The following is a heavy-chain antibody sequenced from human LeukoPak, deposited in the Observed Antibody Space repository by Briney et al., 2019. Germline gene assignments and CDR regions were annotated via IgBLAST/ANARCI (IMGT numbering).Heavy chain of an antibody. CDR1: GFTFSSYA. Sequence: PGGSLRLSCAASGFTFSSYAMSWVRQAPGKGLEWVSLISGSGGSTYYADSVKGRFTISRDNSKNSLYLQMNSLRTEDTALYYCAKDKIPGQWLLGGNWFDPWGQGTLVTVSS. CDR3: AKDKIPGQWLLGGNWFDP. J-gene: IGHJ5*02. CDR2: ISGSGGST. V-gene: IGHV3-43*02. D-gene: IGHD3-22*01.